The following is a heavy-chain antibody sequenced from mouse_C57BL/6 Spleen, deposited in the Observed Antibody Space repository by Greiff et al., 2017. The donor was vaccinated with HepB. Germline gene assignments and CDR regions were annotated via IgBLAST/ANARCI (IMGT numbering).Heavy chain of an antibody. Sequence: VQLQQPGAELVKPGASVKLSCKASGYTFTSYWMQWVKQRPGQGLEWIGEIDPSDSYTNYNQKFKGKATLTVDTSSSTANMQLSSLTSEDSAVYYGEISLPAWFAYWGQGTLVTVSA. J-gene: IGHJ3*01. V-gene: IGHV1-50*01. CDR3: EISLPAWFAY. CDR1: GYTFTSYW. CDR2: IDPSDSYT.